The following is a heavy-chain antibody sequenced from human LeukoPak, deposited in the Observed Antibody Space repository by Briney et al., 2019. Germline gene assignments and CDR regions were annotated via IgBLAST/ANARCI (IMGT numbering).Heavy chain of an antibody. J-gene: IGHJ4*02. CDR3: AKDFGYSCGYGFDY. D-gene: IGHD5-18*01. Sequence: PGGSLRLSCAASGFTFDDYAMHWVRQAPGKGLEWVSGISWNSGRIAYADSVKGRFTISRDNAKNCLYLQMNSLRAEDTALYYCAKDFGYSCGYGFDYWGQGTLVTVSS. CDR1: GFTFDDYA. V-gene: IGHV3-9*01. CDR2: ISWNSGRI.